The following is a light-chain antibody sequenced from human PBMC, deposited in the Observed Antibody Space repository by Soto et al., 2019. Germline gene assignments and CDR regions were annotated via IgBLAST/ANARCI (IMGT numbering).Light chain of an antibody. CDR1: SSNIGSNT. CDR3: GAWHDSLNGPV. V-gene: IGLV1-44*01. J-gene: IGLJ2*01. Sequence: QSVLTQPPSASGTPGQSITISCSGSSSNIGSNTVTWYQQVPGTAPKLLIYSSDQRPSGVPDRFSGSKSGTSASLAISELQSEDEAVYYCGAWHDSLNGPVFGGGTKVTVL. CDR2: SSD.